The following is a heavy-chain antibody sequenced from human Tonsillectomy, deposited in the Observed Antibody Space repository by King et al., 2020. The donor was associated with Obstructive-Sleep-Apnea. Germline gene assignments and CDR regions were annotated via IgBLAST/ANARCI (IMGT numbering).Heavy chain of an antibody. V-gene: IGHV4-39*01. CDR1: GDSLSSSSYY. CDR2: IYYRGST. J-gene: IGHJ4*02. Sequence: PLQESGPGLVKPSETLSLTCTVSGDSLSSSSYYWGWIRQPPGKGLEWIRGIYYRGSTYYNPSLKSRVTISVDTSKNQFSLKLGSVTAADTAVYYCATHTTAWRPVDSWGQGTLVTVSS. D-gene: IGHD1-14*01. CDR3: ATHTTAWRPVDS.